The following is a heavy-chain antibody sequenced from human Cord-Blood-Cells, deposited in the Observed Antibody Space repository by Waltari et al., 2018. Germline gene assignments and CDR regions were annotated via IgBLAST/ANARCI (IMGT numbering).Heavy chain of an antibody. CDR2: IYYSGST. CDR1: GGSRSSSSYY. V-gene: IGHV4-39*07. D-gene: IGHD3-10*01. CDR3: ASHEHYYGSGSYYNYFDY. J-gene: IGHJ4*02. Sequence: QLQLQESGPGLVKPSETLSLTCTVSGGSRSSSSYYRGWFRQPPGQGLEWIGSIYYSGSTYYNPSLKSRVTISVDTSKNQFSLKLSSVTAADTAVYYCASHEHYYGSGSYYNYFDYWGQGTLVTVSS.